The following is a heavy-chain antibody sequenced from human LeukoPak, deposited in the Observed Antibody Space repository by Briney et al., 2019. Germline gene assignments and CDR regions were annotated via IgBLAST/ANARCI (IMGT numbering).Heavy chain of an antibody. Sequence: GGSLRLSCAASGFTFSSYWMSWVRQAPGKGLEWVANIKQDGSEKYYVDSVKGRFTISRDNAKNSLYLQMNSLRAEDTALYYCAKDIGADGDSLFDYWGQGTLVTVSS. CDR2: IKQDGSEK. V-gene: IGHV3-7*03. D-gene: IGHD4-17*01. CDR3: AKDIGADGDSLFDY. J-gene: IGHJ4*02. CDR1: GFTFSSYW.